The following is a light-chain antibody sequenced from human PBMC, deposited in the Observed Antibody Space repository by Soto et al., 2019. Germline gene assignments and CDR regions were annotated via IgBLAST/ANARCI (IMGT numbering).Light chain of an antibody. J-gene: IGLJ1*01. CDR3: QSYDGSLISYV. Sequence: QSVLTQPPSVSGAPGQRVTISCTGSSSNIGAGYDVHWYQQLPGTAPKLLIYGNNNRPSGVPDRFSGSKSGTSASLAITGLQAEDEADYYCQSYDGSLISYVFGTGTKLTVL. CDR2: GNN. V-gene: IGLV1-40*01. CDR1: SSNIGAGYD.